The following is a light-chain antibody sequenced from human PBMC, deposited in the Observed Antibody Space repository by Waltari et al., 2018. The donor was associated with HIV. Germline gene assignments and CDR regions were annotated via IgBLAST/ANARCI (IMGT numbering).Light chain of an antibody. CDR3: QQYDTYST. CDR2: ATS. V-gene: IGKV1-5*03. Sequence: DIQVTQSPSTLSASVGDRVTLHCRASRYIHPWMAWYQQKPGKAPKLLIFATSALESGGPSRFSGSGSGTDFTLTISGLQPDDFASYYCQQYDTYSTVGQGTKVEI. CDR1: RYIHPW. J-gene: IGKJ1*01.